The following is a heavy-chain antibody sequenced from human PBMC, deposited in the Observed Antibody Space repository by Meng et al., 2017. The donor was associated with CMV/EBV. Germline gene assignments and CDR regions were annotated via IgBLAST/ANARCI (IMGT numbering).Heavy chain of an antibody. J-gene: IGHJ4*02. CDR1: GYTFTSYG. D-gene: IGHD3-22*01. V-gene: IGHV1-18*01. CDR3: ARDYSPRITMVVVAHLGY. Sequence: ASVLVSCKASGYTFTSYGISWVRQAPGQGLEWMGWISAYNGNTNYAQKLQGRVTMTTDTSTSTAYMELRSLRSDDTAVYYCARDYSPRITMVVVAHLGYWGQGTLVTVSS. CDR2: ISAYNGNT.